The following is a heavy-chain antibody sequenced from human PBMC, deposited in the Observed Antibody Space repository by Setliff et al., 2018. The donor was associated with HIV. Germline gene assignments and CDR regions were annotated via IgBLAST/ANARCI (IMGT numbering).Heavy chain of an antibody. CDR3: ARGARGYSYG. D-gene: IGHD5-18*01. CDR1: GFTFSSYW. J-gene: IGHJ4*02. CDR2: IKQDGSEK. Sequence: SLKISCAGSGFTFSSYWMSWVRQAPGKGLEWVANIKQDGSEKYYVESVKGRFTISRDNANNSLYLQMNSLRAEDTAVYYCARGARGYSYGWGQGTLVTVSS. V-gene: IGHV3-7*01.